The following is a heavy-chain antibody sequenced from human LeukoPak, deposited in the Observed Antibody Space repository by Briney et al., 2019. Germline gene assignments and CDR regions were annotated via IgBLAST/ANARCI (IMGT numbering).Heavy chain of an antibody. Sequence: GRSLRLSCTASGFTFSPYGMHWVRQAPGKGLEWMAVISYDGSKKYYADSVKGRFTISRDNSENTLYLHMNSLRDEDTAVYFCARASQWLAFDYWGQGTLVTVSS. V-gene: IGHV3-30*03. CDR1: GFTFSPYG. D-gene: IGHD6-19*01. CDR3: ARASQWLAFDY. CDR2: ISYDGSKK. J-gene: IGHJ4*02.